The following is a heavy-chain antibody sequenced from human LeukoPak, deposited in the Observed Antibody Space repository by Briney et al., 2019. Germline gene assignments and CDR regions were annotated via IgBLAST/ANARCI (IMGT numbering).Heavy chain of an antibody. CDR2: INERATII. D-gene: IGHD3-9*01. Sequence: GGSLRLSCAASGFTFSNYWMHWVRQAPGKGLEWVSRINERATIISYADSVKGRFTISRDNAKNSLYLQMNSLRAEDTAVYYCARDSYDILTGTYWGQGTLVTVSS. V-gene: IGHV3-74*01. CDR3: ARDSYDILTGTY. J-gene: IGHJ4*02. CDR1: GFTFSNYW.